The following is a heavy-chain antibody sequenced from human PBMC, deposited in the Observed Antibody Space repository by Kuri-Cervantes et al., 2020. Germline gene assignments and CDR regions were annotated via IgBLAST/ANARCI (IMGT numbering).Heavy chain of an antibody. CDR1: GYSISSGYY. CDR2: INHSGST. CDR3: ARGSMGWFGESTRLDY. J-gene: IGHJ4*02. D-gene: IGHD3-10*01. V-gene: IGHV4-34*01. Sequence: GSLRLSCAVSGYSISSGYYWSWIRQPPGKGLEWIGEINHSGSTNYNPSLKSRVTISVDTSKNQFSLKLSSVTAADTAVYYCARGSMGWFGESTRLDYWGQGTLVTVSS.